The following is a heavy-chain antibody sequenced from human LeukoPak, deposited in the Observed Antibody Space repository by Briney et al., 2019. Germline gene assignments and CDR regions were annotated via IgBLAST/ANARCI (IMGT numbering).Heavy chain of an antibody. Sequence: PGGSLRLSCTASGFVFSNYWMLWVRQAPGKGLEWVSLIQSDGSGTTYTDSMKGRFIISRDNAKNTLYLQMTSLTAEDTAVYYCARDNTGSIAHWGQGTLVTVSS. CDR1: GFVFSNYW. CDR2: IQSDGSGT. CDR3: ARDNTGSIAH. V-gene: IGHV3-74*01. D-gene: IGHD2-8*02. J-gene: IGHJ4*02.